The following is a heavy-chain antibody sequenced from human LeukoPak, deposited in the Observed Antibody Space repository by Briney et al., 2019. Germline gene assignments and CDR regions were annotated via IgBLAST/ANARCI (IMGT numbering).Heavy chain of an antibody. CDR1: GGSISTYF. J-gene: IGHJ5*02. V-gene: IGHV4-59*01. Sequence: SETLSLTRTVSGGSISTYFWSWIRQPPGKGLEWIGYIYSSGSTSYSPSLKSRVTILVDTSKNQFSLRLSSVTATDTAVYYCARAGNNWFDPWGQGTLVTVSS. CDR2: IYSSGST. CDR3: ARAGNNWFDP.